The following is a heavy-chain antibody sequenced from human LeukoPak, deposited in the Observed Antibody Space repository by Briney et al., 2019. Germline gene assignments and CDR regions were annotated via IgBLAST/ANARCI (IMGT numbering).Heavy chain of an antibody. J-gene: IGHJ4*02. CDR2: ISWNSGSI. V-gene: IGHV3-9*03. D-gene: IGHD3-10*01. Sequence: PGGSLRLSCAASGFTFDDYAMHWVRHAPGKGLEWVSGISWNSGSIGYADSVKGRFTISRDNAKDSLYLQMNSLRAEDMALYYCAKGSGVAVRNGVDYWGQGTLVTVSS. CDR1: GFTFDDYA. CDR3: AKGSGVAVRNGVDY.